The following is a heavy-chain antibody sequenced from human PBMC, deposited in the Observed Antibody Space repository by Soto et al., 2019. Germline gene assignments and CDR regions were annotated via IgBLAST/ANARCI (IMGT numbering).Heavy chain of an antibody. CDR1: GFAFSIYV. Sequence: GGSLRLSCAASGFAFSIYVLHWVRRAPGKGPEWVSAIGTGGDTYYADSVMGRFTISRDNAKKSLYLQMNSLKTEDTAVYYCVRATYFSDSSGYTRCFDYWGQGTLVTVSS. CDR2: IGTGGDT. CDR3: VRATYFSDSSGYTRCFDY. J-gene: IGHJ4*02. V-gene: IGHV3-13*01. D-gene: IGHD3-22*01.